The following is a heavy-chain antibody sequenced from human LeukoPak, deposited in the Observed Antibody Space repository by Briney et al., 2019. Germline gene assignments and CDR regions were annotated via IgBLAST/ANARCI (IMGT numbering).Heavy chain of an antibody. D-gene: IGHD3-22*01. V-gene: IGHV1-24*01. CDR3: ATAYDSSGYYYLYFHH. CDR2: FDPEDGET. CDR1: GYTLTELS. J-gene: IGHJ1*01. Sequence: GASVKVSCKVSGYTLTELSMHWVRQAPGKGLEWMGGFDPEDGETIYAQKFQGRVTMTEDTSTDTAYMELSSLRSEDTAVYYCATAYDSSGYYYLYFHHWGQGTLVTVSS.